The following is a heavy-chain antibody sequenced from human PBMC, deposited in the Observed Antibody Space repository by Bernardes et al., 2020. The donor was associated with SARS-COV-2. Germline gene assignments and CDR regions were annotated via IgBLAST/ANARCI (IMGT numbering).Heavy chain of an antibody. V-gene: IGHV1-2*04. D-gene: IGHD2-2*01. J-gene: IGHJ5*02. Sequence: ASVKVSCKASGYTFTGYYMHWVRQAPGQGLEWMGWINPNSGGTNYAQKFQGWVTMTRDTSISTAYMELSRLRSDDTAVYYCARAHCSSTSCFITDWFDPWGQGTLVTVSS. CDR3: ARAHCSSTSCFITDWFDP. CDR1: GYTFTGYY. CDR2: INPNSGGT.